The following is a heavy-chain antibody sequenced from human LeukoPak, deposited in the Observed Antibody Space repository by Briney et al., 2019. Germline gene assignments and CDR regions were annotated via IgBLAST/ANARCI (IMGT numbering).Heavy chain of an antibody. V-gene: IGHV1-18*01. J-gene: IGHJ4*02. CDR2: ISAYNGNT. Sequence: ASVTVSCKASGYTFTSYGISWVRQAPGQGLEWMGWISAYNGNTNYAQKLQGRVTMTTDTSTSTAYMELSSLRSEDTAVYYCARGEAVTTFDYWGQGTLVTVSS. D-gene: IGHD4-17*01. CDR1: GYTFTSYG. CDR3: ARGEAVTTFDY.